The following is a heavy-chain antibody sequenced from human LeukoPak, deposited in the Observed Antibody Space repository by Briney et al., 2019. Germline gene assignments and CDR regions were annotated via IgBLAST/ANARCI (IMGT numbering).Heavy chain of an antibody. Sequence: GRSLRLSCGASGFNVSGNYMSWVRQAPGKGLERVSVIYSGGATYNADSVKGRFTISRDNSKNTLYPQMNSLRAEDTAVYYCARGREVSTGYYYYYGMDVWGQGTTVTVSS. J-gene: IGHJ6*02. CDR2: IYSGGAT. V-gene: IGHV3-53*01. CDR3: ARGREVSTGYYYYYGMDV. D-gene: IGHD1-1*01. CDR1: GFNVSGNY.